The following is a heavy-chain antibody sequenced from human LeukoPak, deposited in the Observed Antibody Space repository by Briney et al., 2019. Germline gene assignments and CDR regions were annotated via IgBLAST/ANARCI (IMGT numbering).Heavy chain of an antibody. Sequence: SETLFLTCTVSGDSINSLDLWSWVRQPPGKGLEWIGEMYLSGTTHSNPSVKSRVTISIDKSKNQFFLNLSSVTAADTAVYYCAGLVGRYSSGLYYYYFDYWGQGTLVTVSS. J-gene: IGHJ4*02. CDR1: GDSINSLDL. CDR2: MYLSGTT. D-gene: IGHD3-22*01. CDR3: AGLVGRYSSGLYYYYFDY. V-gene: IGHV4-4*02.